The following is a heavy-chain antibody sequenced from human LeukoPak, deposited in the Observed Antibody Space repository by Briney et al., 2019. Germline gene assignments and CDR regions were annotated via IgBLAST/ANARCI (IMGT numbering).Heavy chain of an antibody. CDR3: ARTLAAAGRFYFDY. CDR2: IYHSGST. J-gene: IGHJ4*02. D-gene: IGHD6-13*01. Sequence: PSGTLSLTCAVSGGSISSSNWWSWVRQPPGKGLEWIGEIYHSGSTNYNPSLKSRVTISVDKTKYQFSLKLSSVTAADTAVYYCARTLAAAGRFYFDYWGQGTLVTVSS. V-gene: IGHV4-4*02. CDR1: GGSISSSNW.